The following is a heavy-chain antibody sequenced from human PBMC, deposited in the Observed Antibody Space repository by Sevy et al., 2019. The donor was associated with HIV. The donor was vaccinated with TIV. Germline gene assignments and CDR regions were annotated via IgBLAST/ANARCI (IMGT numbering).Heavy chain of an antibody. D-gene: IGHD3-3*01. CDR3: ARAPHYDFWSGPGGDAFDI. V-gene: IGHV3-48*01. CDR1: GFTFSSYS. J-gene: IGHJ3*02. CDR2: ISSSSSTI. Sequence: GESLKISCAASGFTFSSYSMNWVRQAPGKGLEWVSYISSSSSTIYYADSVKGRFTISRDNAKNSLYLQMNSLRAEDTAVYYCARAPHYDFWSGPGGDAFDIWGQGTMVTVSS.